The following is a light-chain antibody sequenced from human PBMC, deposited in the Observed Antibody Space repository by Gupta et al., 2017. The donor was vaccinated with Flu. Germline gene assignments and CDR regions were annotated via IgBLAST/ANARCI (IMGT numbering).Light chain of an antibody. J-gene: IGKJ1*01. CDR3: QQYNAWPRT. CDR2: GAS. Sequence: GERATLSCRASQFINSNVAGYQQKHGQDPRRLITGASSRSASSPDRWSGSRCGTEVTIPISSRQYYDLAVDYCQQYNAWPRTFGQGTKVEI. CDR1: QFINSN. V-gene: IGKV3-15*01.